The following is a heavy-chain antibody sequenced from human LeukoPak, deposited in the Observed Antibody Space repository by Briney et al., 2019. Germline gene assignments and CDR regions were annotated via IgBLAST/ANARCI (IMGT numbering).Heavy chain of an antibody. CDR1: GGSISSTNYY. CDR3: AREVDVVGDSDAFDI. V-gene: IGHV4-39*07. Sequence: PSETLSLTCTVSGGSISSTNYYLSWVRQPPGKGLEWIAYIDYSGNAHYSPSLKSRVIISLDTSKNQFSLMMTSLTAADTAIYYCAREVDVVGDSDAFDIWGQGTMVTVSS. J-gene: IGHJ3*02. CDR2: IDYSGNA. D-gene: IGHD2-2*01.